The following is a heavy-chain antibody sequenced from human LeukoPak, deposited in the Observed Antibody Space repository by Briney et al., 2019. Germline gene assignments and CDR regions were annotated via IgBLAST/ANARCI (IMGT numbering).Heavy chain of an antibody. CDR2: IYSGGST. D-gene: IGHD3-10*01. V-gene: IGHV3-53*01. J-gene: IGHJ4*02. CDR1: GFAVSSNY. CDR3: VRLDYYGSGSFDY. Sequence: GGSLRLSCAASGFAVSSNYMSWVRQAPGQGLEWVSVIYSGGSTYYADSVKGRFTIFRDNAKNSLYVQMNRLRDEDTAVYYCVRLDYYGSGSFDYWGQGTLVTVSS.